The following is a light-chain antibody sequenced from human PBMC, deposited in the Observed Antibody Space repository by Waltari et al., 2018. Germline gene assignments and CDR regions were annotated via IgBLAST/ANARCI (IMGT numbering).Light chain of an antibody. CDR3: TSFRSGASWV. CDR2: DVN. CDR1: NNDVGAYNY. J-gene: IGLJ3*02. Sequence: QSALTQPASVSGSPGQSIIISCAGTNNDVGAYNYVPWFQHQPGKAPTLIIHDVNKRPSGVSSRFSASKSDNTASLTISGLQAEDEANYYCTSFRSGASWVFGGGTTLTVL. V-gene: IGLV2-14*03.